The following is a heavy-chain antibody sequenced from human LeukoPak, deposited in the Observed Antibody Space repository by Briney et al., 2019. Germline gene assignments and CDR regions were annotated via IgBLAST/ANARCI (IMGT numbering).Heavy chain of an antibody. CDR3: ARGWSKNVRLRPGRYYMDV. Sequence: SETLSLTCAVYGGSFSGYYWSWIRQPPGKGLEWIGEINHSGSTNYNPSLKSRVTISVDTSKNQFSLKLSSVTAADTAVYYCARGWSKNVRLRPGRYYMDVWGKGTTVTVSS. D-gene: IGHD4-17*01. CDR1: GGSFSGYY. V-gene: IGHV4-34*01. CDR2: INHSGST. J-gene: IGHJ6*03.